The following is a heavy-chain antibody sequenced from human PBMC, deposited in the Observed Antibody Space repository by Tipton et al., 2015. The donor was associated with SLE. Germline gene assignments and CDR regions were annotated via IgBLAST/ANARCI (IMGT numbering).Heavy chain of an antibody. V-gene: IGHV4-59*01. Sequence: TLSLTCTVSDGSIRASYYWSWIRQPPGKGLEWIGYIHYSGSTNYNPSLKSRVSISVDTSSNQFSLKLTSVTAADTAVYYCARTSWNYVYFDYWGQGALVTVSS. J-gene: IGHJ4*02. D-gene: IGHD1-7*01. CDR1: DGSIRASYY. CDR3: ARTSWNYVYFDY. CDR2: IHYSGST.